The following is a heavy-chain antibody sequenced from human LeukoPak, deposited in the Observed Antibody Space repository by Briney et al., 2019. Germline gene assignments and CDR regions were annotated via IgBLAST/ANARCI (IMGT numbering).Heavy chain of an antibody. J-gene: IGHJ4*02. CDR3: MTRDTSGY. D-gene: IGHD3-10*01. Sequence: GGSLRLSCSGSGLTLSTYAMHWVRHAPGKGLEYVSAIATDGGGTYYADSVKGRFTISRDKSKNTLYLQMLSLRAEDTAVYYCMTRDTSGYWGQGTLVTVSS. CDR1: GLTLSTYA. V-gene: IGHV3-64D*09. CDR2: IATDGGGT.